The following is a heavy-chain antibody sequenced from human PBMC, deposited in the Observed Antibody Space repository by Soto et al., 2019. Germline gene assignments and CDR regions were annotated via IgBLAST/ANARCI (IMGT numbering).Heavy chain of an antibody. D-gene: IGHD4-4*01. CDR1: GFTLSGYS. CDR2: ITSSSSYI. J-gene: IGHJ6*02. V-gene: IGHV3-21*01. CDR3: ARDPLQGMDV. Sequence: GGSLRLSCAASGFTLSGYSMNWVRQAPGKGLEWVSSITSSSSYIYYADSVKGRFTISRDNAKNSLYLQMNSLRAEDTALYYCARDPLQGMDVWGQGTTVTVS.